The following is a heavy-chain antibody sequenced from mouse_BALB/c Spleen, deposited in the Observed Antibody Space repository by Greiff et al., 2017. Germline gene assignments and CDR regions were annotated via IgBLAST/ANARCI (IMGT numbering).Heavy chain of an antibody. V-gene: IGHV1-5*01. D-gene: IGHD2-1*01. CDR1: GYTFTSYW. CDR3: TRWENGNYGGFGYFDV. CDR2: IYPGNSDT. Sequence: EVKLMESGTVLARPGASVKMSCKASGYTFTSYWMHWVKQRPGQGLEWIGAIYPGNSDTSYNQKFKGKAKLTAVTSTSTAYMELSSLTNEDSAVYYCTRWENGNYGGFGYFDVWGAGTTVTVSS. J-gene: IGHJ1*01.